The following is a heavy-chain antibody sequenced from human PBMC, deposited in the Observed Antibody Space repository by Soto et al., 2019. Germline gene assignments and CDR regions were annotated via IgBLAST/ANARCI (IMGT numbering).Heavy chain of an antibody. V-gene: IGHV3-7*03. CDR3: AITTSTGSYWFDP. D-gene: IGHD4-4*01. J-gene: IGHJ5*01. CDR2: IKEDGTEQ. CDR1: GFSFSGYW. Sequence: TGGSLRLSCAASGFSFSGYWMSWVRQAPGKGPEWVANIKEDGTEQHYVDSVKGRFTISRDNSENSLFLQMNNLRAEDAAIYYCAITTSTGSYWFDPGGPGTQGTVAS.